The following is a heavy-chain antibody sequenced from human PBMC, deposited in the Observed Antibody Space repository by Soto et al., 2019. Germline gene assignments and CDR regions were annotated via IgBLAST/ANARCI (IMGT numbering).Heavy chain of an antibody. Sequence: PSETLSLTCTVSGGSTSSYYWSWIRQPPGKGLEWIGYIYYSGSTNYNPSLKSRVTISVDTSKNQFSLKLSSVTAADTAVYYCAGGGFCSGGSCYIPFDYWCQGTLVTVSS. J-gene: IGHJ4*02. D-gene: IGHD2-15*01. CDR1: GGSTSSYY. CDR2: IYYSGST. V-gene: IGHV4-59*08. CDR3: AGGGFCSGGSCYIPFDY.